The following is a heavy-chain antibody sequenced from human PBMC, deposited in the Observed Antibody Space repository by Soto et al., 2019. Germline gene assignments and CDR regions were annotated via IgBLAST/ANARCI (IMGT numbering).Heavy chain of an antibody. CDR3: SRGIKGGLDA. J-gene: IGHJ5*02. CDR1: GFVSNDYD. CDR2: ISYDGSNK. Sequence: QVQLAESGGGVVQPGRSLRLSCATSGFVSNDYDIHWVHQAPGKGLAWLASISYDGSNKYYADSVKGRFTISRDNSKNTLSLQISSLGAEDTAVYYCSRGIKGGLDAWGPGTLVTVAS. V-gene: IGHV3-30*03. D-gene: IGHD2-21*01.